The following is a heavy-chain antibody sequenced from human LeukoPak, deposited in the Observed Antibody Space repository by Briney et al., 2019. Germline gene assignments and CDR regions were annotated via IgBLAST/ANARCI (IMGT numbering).Heavy chain of an antibody. CDR1: GDSVSNNNVA. D-gene: IGHD3-10*01. Sequence: SQTLSLTCAISGDSVSNNNVAWNWIRQSPSRGFEWLGRTYYRSKWYNDYAISVKSRITINPDTSMNQFSLQLNSVTPDDTAVYYCARVSSRVFDYWGQGTLVTVSS. CDR3: ARVSSRVFDY. CDR2: TYYRSKWYN. V-gene: IGHV6-1*01. J-gene: IGHJ4*02.